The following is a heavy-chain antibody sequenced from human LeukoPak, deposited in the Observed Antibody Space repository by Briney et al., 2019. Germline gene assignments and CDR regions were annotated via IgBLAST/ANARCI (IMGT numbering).Heavy chain of an antibody. CDR2: IWHDGSNK. CDR1: GFTLSSYG. J-gene: IGHJ4*02. CDR3: ARDRSSSVYDSSGYYFTYFDY. D-gene: IGHD3-22*01. V-gene: IGHV3-33*01. Sequence: GGSLRLSCTASGFTLSSYGMHWVRQAPGKGLEWVTVIWHDGSNKYYADSVKGRFTISRDNSKNTLYLQMNSLRVEDTAVYYCARDRSSSVYDSSGYYFTYFDYWGQGTLVTVSS.